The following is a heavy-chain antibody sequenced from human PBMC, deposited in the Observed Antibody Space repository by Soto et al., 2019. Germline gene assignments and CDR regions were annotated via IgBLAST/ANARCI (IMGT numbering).Heavy chain of an antibody. Sequence: GGSLRLSCAASGFTFRSYGMHWVRQAPGKGLEWVAVISYDGSNKYYADSVKGRFTISRDNSKNTLYLQMNSLRAEDTAVYYCAKDPRGYSYGIGDYWGQGTLVTVSS. D-gene: IGHD5-18*01. J-gene: IGHJ4*02. CDR3: AKDPRGYSYGIGDY. CDR2: ISYDGSNK. CDR1: GFTFRSYG. V-gene: IGHV3-30*18.